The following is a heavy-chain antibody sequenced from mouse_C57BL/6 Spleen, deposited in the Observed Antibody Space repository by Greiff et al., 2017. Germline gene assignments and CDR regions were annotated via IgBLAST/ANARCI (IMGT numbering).Heavy chain of an antibody. Sequence: VQLQQSGAELARPGASVKMSCKASGYTFTSYTMHWVKQRPGQGLEWIGYINPSSGYTKYNQKFKDKATLTADKSSSTAYMQLSSLTSEDSAVYYCAQGDPFAYWGQGTLVTVSA. CDR1: GYTFTSYT. CDR2: INPSSGYT. V-gene: IGHV1-4*01. J-gene: IGHJ3*01. CDR3: AQGDPFAY.